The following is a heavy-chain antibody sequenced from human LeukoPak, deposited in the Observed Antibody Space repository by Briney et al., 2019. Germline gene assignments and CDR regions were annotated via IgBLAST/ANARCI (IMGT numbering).Heavy chain of an antibody. V-gene: IGHV4-34*01. Sequence: SETLSLTCAVYGGSFSGYYWSWIRQPPGKGLEWIGEISHSGSTNYNPSLKSRVTISVDTSKNQFSLKLSSVTAADTAVYYCARAEYCSSTSCSLDWFDPWGQGTLVTVSS. J-gene: IGHJ5*02. CDR2: ISHSGST. CDR3: ARAEYCSSTSCSLDWFDP. D-gene: IGHD2-2*01. CDR1: GGSFSGYY.